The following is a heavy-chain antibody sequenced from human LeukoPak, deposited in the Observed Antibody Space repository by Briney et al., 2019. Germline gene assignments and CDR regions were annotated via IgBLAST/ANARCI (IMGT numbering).Heavy chain of an antibody. Sequence: PGGSLRLSCAASGFIFSDYYMNWIRQAPGKGQEWVSAISGSGGSTYYADSVKGRFTISRDNSKNTLYLQMNSLRAEDTAVYYCAKARGSSRAEYFQHCGQGTLVTVSS. V-gene: IGHV3-23*01. CDR1: GFIFSDYY. D-gene: IGHD1-26*01. J-gene: IGHJ1*01. CDR3: AKARGSSRAEYFQH. CDR2: ISGSGGST.